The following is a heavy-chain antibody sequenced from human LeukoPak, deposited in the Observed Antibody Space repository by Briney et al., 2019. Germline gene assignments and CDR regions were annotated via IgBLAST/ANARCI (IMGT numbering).Heavy chain of an antibody. J-gene: IGHJ4*02. CDR1: GFTFSNAW. V-gene: IGHV3-15*01. Sequence: TGGSLRLSCAASGFTFSNAWMSWVRQAPGKGLEWVGRIKSKTDGWTTDYAAPVKGRFTISRDDSKNTLYLQMNSLRTEDTAVYYCTTDFWGSGWYFNYWGQRTLVTVSS. CDR2: IKSKTDGWTT. CDR3: TTDFWGSGWYFNY. D-gene: IGHD6-19*01.